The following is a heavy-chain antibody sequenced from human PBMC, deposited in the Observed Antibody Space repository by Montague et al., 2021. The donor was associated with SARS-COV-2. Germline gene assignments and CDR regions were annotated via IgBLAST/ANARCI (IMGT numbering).Heavy chain of an antibody. CDR3: GGTWVYFSPVDV. V-gene: IGHV4-4*02. J-gene: IGHJ6*02. CDR2: THQSASGXT. Sequence: SETRSLTCAVSGGSISSREWWSWVRQPPGKGLEWIGATHQSASGXTNYNPSLKSRVTISIDQSKNYFSLNLTSMTAADTAVYYCGGTWVYFSPVDVWGQGTTVIVSS. CDR1: GGSISSREW. D-gene: IGHD3-3*01.